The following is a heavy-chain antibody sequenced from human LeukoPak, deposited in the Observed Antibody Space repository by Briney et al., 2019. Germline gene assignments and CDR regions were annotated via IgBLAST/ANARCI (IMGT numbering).Heavy chain of an antibody. CDR1: GGSISSHY. Sequence: SETLSLTCTVSGGSISSHYWSWIRQPPGKGLEWIGYIYYSGSTHYNPSLKSRVTISVDTSKNQFSLKLSSVTAADTAVYYCARGASARYWGQGTLVTVSS. V-gene: IGHV4-59*11. CDR2: IYYSGST. J-gene: IGHJ4*02. CDR3: ARGASARY.